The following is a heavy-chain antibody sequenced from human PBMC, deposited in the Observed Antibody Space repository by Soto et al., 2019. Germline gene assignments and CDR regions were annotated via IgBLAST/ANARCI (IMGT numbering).Heavy chain of an antibody. CDR1: GFTFSSYA. Sequence: EVQLLESGGGLVQPGGSLRLSCAASGFTFSSYAMSWVRQAPGKGLEWVSAISGSGGSTYYADSVKGRFTISRDNSKKTLYLQMNSLRAEDTAVYYCAKDGHYYGSGSYEDYWGQGTLVTVSS. J-gene: IGHJ4*02. CDR3: AKDGHYYGSGSYEDY. CDR2: ISGSGGST. D-gene: IGHD3-10*01. V-gene: IGHV3-23*01.